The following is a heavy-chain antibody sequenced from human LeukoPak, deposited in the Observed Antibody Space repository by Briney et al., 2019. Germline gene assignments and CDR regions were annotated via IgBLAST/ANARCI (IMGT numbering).Heavy chain of an antibody. Sequence: GGSLRLSCAASGFTFSFYWMSWVRQAPGKGLEWVANIKQGGSEIYYVDSVKGRFTISRDNAKNSLYLQMSSLRAEDTAVYYCARLSYDSSAYRVYYFDDWGQETLVTVSS. CDR3: ARLSYDSSAYRVYYFDD. V-gene: IGHV3-7*01. CDR1: GFTFSFYW. D-gene: IGHD3-22*01. CDR2: IKQGGSEI. J-gene: IGHJ4*02.